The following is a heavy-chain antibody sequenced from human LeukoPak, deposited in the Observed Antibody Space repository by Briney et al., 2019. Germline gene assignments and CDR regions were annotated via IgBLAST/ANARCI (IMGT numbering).Heavy chain of an antibody. Sequence: PGGSLRLSCAASGFTFSSYGMHWVRQAPGKGLEWVAFIRYDGSNKYYADSVKGRFTISRDNSKNTLYLQMNSLRAEDTAVYYCAKDIVRGIAAALDYWGQGTLVTVSS. CDR3: AKDIVRGIAAALDY. D-gene: IGHD6-13*01. J-gene: IGHJ4*02. CDR1: GFTFSSYG. CDR2: IRYDGSNK. V-gene: IGHV3-30*02.